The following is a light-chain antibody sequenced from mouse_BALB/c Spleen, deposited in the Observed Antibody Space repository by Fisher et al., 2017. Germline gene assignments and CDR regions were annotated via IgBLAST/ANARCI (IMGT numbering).Light chain of an antibody. V-gene: IGKV1-135*01. J-gene: IGKJ1*01. Sequence: DIVITQSTLTLSVTIGQPASISCKSSQSLLDSDGKTYLNWLLQRPGQSPKRLIYLVSKLDSGVPDRFTGSGSGTDFTLTISSVQAEDLAVYYCKQSYNLWTFGGGTKLEIK. CDR3: KQSYNLWT. CDR1: QSLLDSDGKTY. CDR2: LVS.